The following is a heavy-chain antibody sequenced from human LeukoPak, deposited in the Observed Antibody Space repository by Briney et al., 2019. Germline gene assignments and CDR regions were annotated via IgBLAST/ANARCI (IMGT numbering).Heavy chain of an antibody. CDR2: ISWNSGSI. D-gene: IGHD5-18*01. CDR1: GFTFDDYA. V-gene: IGHV3-9*01. CDR3: AKDISYSYGYSFDY. Sequence: GRSLRLSCAASGFTFDDYAMHWVRQAPGKGLEWVSGISWNSGSIGYADSVKGRFTISRDNAKNSLYLQMNSLRAEDTALYYCAKDISYSYGYSFDYWGQGTLVTVSS. J-gene: IGHJ4*02.